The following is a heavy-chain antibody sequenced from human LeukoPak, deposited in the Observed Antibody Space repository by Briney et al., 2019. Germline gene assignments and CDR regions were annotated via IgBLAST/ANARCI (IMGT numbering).Heavy chain of an antibody. CDR3: ANSYSGWYVDYFDY. J-gene: IGHJ4*02. CDR2: ISGNGGIT. CDR1: GFTVSSDS. V-gene: IGHV3-23*01. Sequence: GGSLRLSCTVSGFTVSSDSMSWVRQAPGKGLEWVSGISGNGGITYYADSVKGRFTISRDNSKNTLYLQMNSLRAEDTAVYYCANSYSGWYVDYFDYWGQGTLVTVSS. D-gene: IGHD6-19*01.